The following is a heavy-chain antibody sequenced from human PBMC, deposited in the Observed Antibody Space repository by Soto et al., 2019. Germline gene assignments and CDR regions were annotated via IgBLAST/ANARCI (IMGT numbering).Heavy chain of an antibody. CDR3: ASLIFGVENWFDP. J-gene: IGHJ5*02. Sequence: ASETLSLTCTVSGGSISSGGYYWSWIRQHPGKGLEWIGYIYYSGSTYYNPSLKSRVTISVDTSKNQFSLKLSSVTAADTAVYYCASLIFGVENWFDPWGQGTVVTVSS. CDR2: IYYSGST. V-gene: IGHV4-31*03. CDR1: GGSISSGGYY. D-gene: IGHD3-3*01.